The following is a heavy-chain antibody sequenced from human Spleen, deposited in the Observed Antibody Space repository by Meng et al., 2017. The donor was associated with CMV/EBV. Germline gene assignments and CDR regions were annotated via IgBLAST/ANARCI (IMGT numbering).Heavy chain of an antibody. CDR3: ARWDRTWIDGFDV. J-gene: IGHJ3*01. D-gene: IGHD1-14*01. CDR2: IYYSGST. V-gene: IGHV4-59*01. CDR1: RGSISNYF. Sequence: GSLRLSCTVSRGSISNYFWSWIRQAPGKGLEWIGYIYYSGSTNYKPSLKSRVTISVDTSKNEFSLTMTSVTAADMAVYYCARWDRTWIDGFDVWGQGTAVTVSS.